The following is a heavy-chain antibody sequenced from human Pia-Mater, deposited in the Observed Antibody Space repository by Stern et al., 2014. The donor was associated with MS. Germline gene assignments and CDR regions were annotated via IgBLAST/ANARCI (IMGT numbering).Heavy chain of an antibody. CDR3: ARQTTAWASDV. CDR2: VYPGGPET. J-gene: IGHJ4*02. V-gene: IGHV5-51*01. D-gene: IGHD1-14*01. CDR1: GFKFSIYW. Sequence: VQLVESGAELIRPGGPLKISCKGSGFKFSIYWMAWVRQAPGKGLEWMGVVYPGGPETRYSPSFQGQVTMSADKSTSTAYLQWSSLNASDTAMYFCARQTTAWASDVWGQGTLVTVSS.